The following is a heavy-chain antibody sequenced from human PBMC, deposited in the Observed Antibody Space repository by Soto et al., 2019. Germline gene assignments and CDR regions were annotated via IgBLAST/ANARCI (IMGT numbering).Heavy chain of an antibody. CDR2: INPNSGGT. CDR3: ARGGRILTGYFTLFFDY. CDR1: GYTFTGYY. J-gene: IGHJ4*02. V-gene: IGHV1-2*04. D-gene: IGHD3-9*01. Sequence: VQLVQSGAEVKKPGASVKVSCKASGYTFTGYYMHWVRQAPGQGLEWMGWINPNSGGTNYAQKFQGWVTMTRDTSISTAYMELSRLRSDDTAVYYCARGGRILTGYFTLFFDYWGQGTLVTVSS.